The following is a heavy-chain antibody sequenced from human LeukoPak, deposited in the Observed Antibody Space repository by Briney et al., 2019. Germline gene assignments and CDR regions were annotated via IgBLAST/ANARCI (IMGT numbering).Heavy chain of an antibody. D-gene: IGHD5-18*01. CDR1: GYTFTSYG. Sequence: ASVKVSCKASGYTFTSYGISWVRQAPGQGLEWMGWISAYNGNTNYAQKLQGRVTMTTDTSTSTAYMELRSLRSDDTAVYYCARGQGDTAMVSPSPFDYWGQGTLVTVSS. V-gene: IGHV1-18*01. CDR3: ARGQGDTAMVSPSPFDY. CDR2: ISAYNGNT. J-gene: IGHJ4*02.